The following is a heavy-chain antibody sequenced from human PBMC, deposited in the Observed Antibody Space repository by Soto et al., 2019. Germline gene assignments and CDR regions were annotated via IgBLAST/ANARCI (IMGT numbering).Heavy chain of an antibody. Sequence: PSETLSLTCTVSGVSISSYCWSWIRQPPGKGLEWIGYIYYSGSTNHNPSLKSRVTISVDTSKNQFSLKLSSVTAADTAVYYCARGASWGEYFDYWGQGTQVTVSS. CDR3: ARGASWGEYFDY. D-gene: IGHD3-16*01. V-gene: IGHV4-59*01. J-gene: IGHJ4*02. CDR1: GVSISSYC. CDR2: IYYSGST.